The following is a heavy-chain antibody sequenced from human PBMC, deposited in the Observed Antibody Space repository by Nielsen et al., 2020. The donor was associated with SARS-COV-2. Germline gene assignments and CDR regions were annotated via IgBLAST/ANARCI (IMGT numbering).Heavy chain of an antibody. D-gene: IGHD3-16*02. J-gene: IGHJ4*02. V-gene: IGHV3-23*01. CDR1: GFTFNNFA. Sequence: GESLKISCAASGFTFNNFAMSWVRQAPGKGLEWVSTISGSGEMTYYTDSVRGRFTVSRDNSRNTLYLQINSLRDEDTALYYCAKTGAEYLRGSYRLFYFDSWGQGTLVTVSS. CDR2: ISGSGEMT. CDR3: AKTGAEYLRGSYRLFYFDS.